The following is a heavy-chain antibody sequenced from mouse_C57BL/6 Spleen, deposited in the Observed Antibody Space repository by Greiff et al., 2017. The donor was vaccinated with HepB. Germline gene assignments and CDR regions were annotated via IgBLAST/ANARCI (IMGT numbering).Heavy chain of an antibody. D-gene: IGHD3-3*01. Sequence: VQLQQSGAELVKPGASVKMSCKASGYTFTSYWITWMKQRPGQGLEWIGDIYPGSGSTNYNEKFKSKATLTVDTSSSTAYMQLSSLTSEDSAVYYCAREGAGYAMDYWGQGTSVTVSS. J-gene: IGHJ4*01. CDR2: IYPGSGST. V-gene: IGHV1-55*01. CDR1: GYTFTSYW. CDR3: AREGAGYAMDY.